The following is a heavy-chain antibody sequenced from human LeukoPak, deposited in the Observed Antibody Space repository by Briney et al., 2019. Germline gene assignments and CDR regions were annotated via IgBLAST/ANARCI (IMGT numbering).Heavy chain of an antibody. D-gene: IGHD3-3*01. J-gene: IGHJ5*02. Sequence: PSETLSLTCAVYGGSLSGYYWSWIRQSPGEGWEWIGEINHRGTTKYNPFLLSRVAISLDTSKNQFSLRMNSVTAADTAVYYCARLSVSMFGVVRNWFDPWGQGTLVTVSP. CDR2: INHRGTT. CDR3: ARLSVSMFGVVRNWFDP. V-gene: IGHV4-34*01. CDR1: GGSLSGYY.